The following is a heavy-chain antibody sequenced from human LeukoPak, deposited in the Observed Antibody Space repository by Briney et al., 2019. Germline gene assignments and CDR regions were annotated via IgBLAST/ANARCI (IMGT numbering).Heavy chain of an antibody. D-gene: IGHD6-19*01. CDR2: IRYDGSNK. Sequence: TGGSLRLSCAASGFTFSSYGMHWVRQAPGKGLEWVAFIRYDGSNKYYADSVKGRFTISRDNSKNTLYLQMNSLRAEDTAVYYCAKGARRTQWLALWYWGQGTLVTVSS. V-gene: IGHV3-30*02. J-gene: IGHJ4*02. CDR1: GFTFSSYG. CDR3: AKGARRTQWLALWY.